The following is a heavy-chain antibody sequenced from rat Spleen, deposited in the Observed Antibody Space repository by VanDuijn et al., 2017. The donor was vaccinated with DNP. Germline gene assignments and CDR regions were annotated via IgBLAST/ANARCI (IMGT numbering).Heavy chain of an antibody. CDR2: ISYSGST. J-gene: IGHJ2*01. Sequence: EVQLQESGPGLVKPSQSLSLTCSVTGYSITSCCRWTWIRKFPGNKMEWIGNISYSGSTSHNPSLKSRISITRDTSKNQFFLQLNPVTTEDTATYYGARWVRALDYWGHGVMVTVSS. CDR1: GYSITSCC. CDR3: ARWVRALDY. V-gene: IGHV3-1*01. D-gene: IGHD4-1*01.